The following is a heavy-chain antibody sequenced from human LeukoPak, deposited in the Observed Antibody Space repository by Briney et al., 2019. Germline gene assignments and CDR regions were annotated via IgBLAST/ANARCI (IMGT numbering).Heavy chain of an antibody. CDR2: IFYSGST. D-gene: IGHD6-6*01. J-gene: IGHJ3*01. CDR3: TRRREYKHAFDL. V-gene: IGHV4-59*08. CDR1: GGSISSYY. Sequence: SEILSLTCTVSGGSISSYYWSWIRQPPGKGLEWIGYIFYSGSTSYNPSLTTRVTISVDTSKNQFSLQMSSVTAADTAMYYCTRRREYKHAFDLWGQGTMVTVSS.